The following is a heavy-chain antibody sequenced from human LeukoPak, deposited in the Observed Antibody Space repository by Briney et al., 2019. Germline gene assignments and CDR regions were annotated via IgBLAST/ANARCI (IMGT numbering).Heavy chain of an antibody. J-gene: IGHJ4*02. Sequence: SETLSLTCTVSGGSISSYYWSWIRQPPGKGLEWIGYIYDSGSTKYNLSLKSRVTISVDTSKNQFSLKLSSVTAADTAVYYCARLESGVLGDPYYYDSSGYYYRGYFDNWGQGSLVTLSS. CDR3: ARLESGVLGDPYYYDSSGYYYRGYFDN. D-gene: IGHD3-22*01. CDR2: IYDSGST. CDR1: GGSISSYY. V-gene: IGHV4-59*08.